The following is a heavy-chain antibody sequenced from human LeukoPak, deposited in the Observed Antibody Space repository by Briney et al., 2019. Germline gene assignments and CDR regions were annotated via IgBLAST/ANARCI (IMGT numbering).Heavy chain of an antibody. Sequence: GGALRLSCAASGFTFSRHWMSWVRQAPGKGVEGVANIKFDGSEKLYADSVKGRLTISRDNDKNSLYLQMNSLRAEDTAVYYCARDHTAPMIIWYYCGQGTLVTVSS. D-gene: IGHD3-16*01. CDR1: GFTFSRHW. CDR3: ARDHTAPMIIWYY. J-gene: IGHJ4*02. V-gene: IGHV3-7*01. CDR2: IKFDGSEK.